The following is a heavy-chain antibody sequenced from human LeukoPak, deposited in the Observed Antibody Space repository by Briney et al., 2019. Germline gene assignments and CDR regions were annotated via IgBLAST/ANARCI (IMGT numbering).Heavy chain of an antibody. V-gene: IGHV3-23*01. CDR1: GFTFSSYA. J-gene: IGHJ4*02. D-gene: IGHD3-22*01. CDR3: ARPYYYDSSGLDY. Sequence: GGSLRLSCAASGFTFSSYAMSWVRQAPGKGLEWVSAISGSGGSTYYADSVKGRFTISRDNSKNTLYLQMNSLRAEDTAVYYCARPYYYDSSGLDYWGQGTLVTVSS. CDR2: ISGSGGST.